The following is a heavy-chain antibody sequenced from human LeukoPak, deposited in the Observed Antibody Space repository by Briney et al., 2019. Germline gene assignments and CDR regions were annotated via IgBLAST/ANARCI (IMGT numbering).Heavy chain of an antibody. Sequence: GGSLRLSCAASGFTFSSYAMHWVRQAPGKGLEWVAVISYDGSNKYYAVSVKGRFTISRDNSKNTLYLQMNSLRAEDTAVYYCLNWKLEDGMDVWGQGTTVTVSS. J-gene: IGHJ6*02. V-gene: IGHV3-30-3*01. CDR3: LNWKLEDGMDV. CDR2: ISYDGSNK. CDR1: GFTFSSYA. D-gene: IGHD1-20*01.